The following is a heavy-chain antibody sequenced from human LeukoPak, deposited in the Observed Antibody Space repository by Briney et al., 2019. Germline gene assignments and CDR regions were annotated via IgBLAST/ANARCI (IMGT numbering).Heavy chain of an antibody. CDR1: GFTFDTYG. V-gene: IGHV3-33*03. J-gene: IGHJ4*02. D-gene: IGHD3-16*02. CDR2: IWYDGINK. Sequence: GGSLRLSCVASGFTFDTYGMHWVRQAPGKGLEWVGVIWYDGINKFYGDSVKGRFTISRDNSKNTLYLHMNSLRREDSAVYYCAKDMRVLDWGQGTLVTVSS. CDR3: AKDMRVLD.